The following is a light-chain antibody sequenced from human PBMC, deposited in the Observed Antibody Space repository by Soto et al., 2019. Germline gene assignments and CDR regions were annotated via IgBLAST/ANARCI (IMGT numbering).Light chain of an antibody. J-gene: IGLJ2*01. CDR1: GSDIGAYNY. CDR3: SAYTTSTTLV. V-gene: IGLV2-14*01. CDR2: EVN. Sequence: QSALAQPPSASGSPGQSVTISCTGSGSDIGAYNYVSWYQHHPGKAPKLIIFEVNNRPSGVSNRFSGSKSGNTASLTISGLQPEDEADYSCSAYTTSTTLVFGGWTKLTVL.